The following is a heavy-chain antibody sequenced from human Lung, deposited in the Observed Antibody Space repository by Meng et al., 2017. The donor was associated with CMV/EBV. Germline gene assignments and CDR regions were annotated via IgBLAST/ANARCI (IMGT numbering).Heavy chain of an antibody. J-gene: IGHJ4*02. CDR3: AKMVRTLAPGGGFDY. V-gene: IGHV3-30*02. CDR2: ILYDGSYK. Sequence: GESLKISCAASGFTFSSYGMHWVRQAPGKGLEWVAFILYDGSYKYSADSVKGRFTTSRDNSKNTLYLQMNSLRAEDTAVYYCAKMVRTLAPGGGFDYWGQGTLVTVSS. D-gene: IGHD4/OR15-4a*01. CDR1: GFTFSSYG.